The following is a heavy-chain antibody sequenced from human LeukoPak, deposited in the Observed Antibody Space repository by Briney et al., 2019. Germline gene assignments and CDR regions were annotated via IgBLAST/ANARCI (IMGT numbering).Heavy chain of an antibody. CDR3: ARHDIVLMVYAQTSFDY. J-gene: IGHJ4*02. D-gene: IGHD2-8*01. V-gene: IGHV4-39*01. Sequence: SETLSLTCSVSGGSISSSSYYLGWIRQPPGKGLEWIGSMYYSGSTYYNPSLKSRVTISVETSKNQFSLKLSSVTAADTAIYYCARHDIVLMVYAQTSFDYWGQGTLVTVSS. CDR1: GGSISSSSYY. CDR2: MYYSGST.